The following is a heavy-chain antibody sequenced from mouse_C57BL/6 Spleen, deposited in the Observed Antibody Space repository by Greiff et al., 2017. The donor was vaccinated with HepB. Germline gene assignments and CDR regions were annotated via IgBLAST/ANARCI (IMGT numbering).Heavy chain of an antibody. Sequence: QVQLQQSGAELVKPGASVKLSCKASGYTFTSYWMHWVKQRPGQGLEWIGMIHPNSGSTNYNEKFKSKATLTVDKSSSTAYMQLSSLTSEDSAVYYCARFPDYYGSSSAWFAYWGQGTLVTVSA. CDR2: IHPNSGST. J-gene: IGHJ3*01. D-gene: IGHD1-1*01. CDR3: ARFPDYYGSSSAWFAY. V-gene: IGHV1-64*01. CDR1: GYTFTSYW.